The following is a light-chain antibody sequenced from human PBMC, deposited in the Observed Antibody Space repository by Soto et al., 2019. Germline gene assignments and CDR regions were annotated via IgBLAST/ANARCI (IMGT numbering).Light chain of an antibody. CDR3: QQYNNWPLT. J-gene: IGKJ4*01. CDR1: QSVSDN. Sequence: EIVMTQSPATRSVSPGERVTLSCRASQSVSDNLAWYQQKPGQAPRLLIYGASTRATGIPARFSGSGSGTEFTLTISSLQSEDFAVYYCQQYNNWPLTFGGGTKVEIK. CDR2: GAS. V-gene: IGKV3-15*01.